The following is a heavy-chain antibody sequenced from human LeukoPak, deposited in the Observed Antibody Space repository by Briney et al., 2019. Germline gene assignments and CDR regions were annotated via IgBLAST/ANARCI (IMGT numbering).Heavy chain of an antibody. V-gene: IGHV1-18*01. CDR2: ISPNNGNT. CDR3: TRVRNSNNWWGAFDI. J-gene: IGHJ3*02. CDR1: GYTFGTSS. D-gene: IGHD1-1*01. Sequence: ASVKVSCKAFGYTFGTSSISWVRQAPGQRLEWMGWISPNNGNTHYAQGFLGRVTMTTDTSRSTAYMELRSLRSDDTAVYYCTRVRNSNNWWGAFDIWGQGTMVTVSS.